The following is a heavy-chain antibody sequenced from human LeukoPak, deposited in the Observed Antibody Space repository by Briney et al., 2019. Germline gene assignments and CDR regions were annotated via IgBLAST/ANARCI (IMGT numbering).Heavy chain of an antibody. Sequence: SETLSLTRTVSGGSISSRAYYWSWIRQHPGKGLEWIRYIYYSGITYYNPSLKSRVTISVDTSKNQFSLKLSSVTAADTAVYYCARRSGDYVGVVDYWGQGTLVTVSS. D-gene: IGHD4-23*01. V-gene: IGHV4-31*03. CDR2: IYYSGIT. CDR3: ARRSGDYVGVVDY. CDR1: GGSISSRAYY. J-gene: IGHJ4*02.